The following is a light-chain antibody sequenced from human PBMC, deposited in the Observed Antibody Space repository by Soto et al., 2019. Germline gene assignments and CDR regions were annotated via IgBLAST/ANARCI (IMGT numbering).Light chain of an antibody. J-gene: IGKJ1*01. CDR2: DAS. Sequence: EIVMTQAQSTLSVSPGEGATLSCRARQRGSSTLAWYQLKPGQAPRLLIYDASTRATCIPARFRGSGSGTAFTLTISSLQSEDFAVYDCQQYNNWTRTFGHGTKVEIK. CDR1: QRGSST. V-gene: IGKV3-15*01. CDR3: QQYNNWTRT.